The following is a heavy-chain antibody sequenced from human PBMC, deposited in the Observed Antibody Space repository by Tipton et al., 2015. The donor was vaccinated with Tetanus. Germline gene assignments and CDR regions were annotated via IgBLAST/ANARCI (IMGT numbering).Heavy chain of an antibody. CDR2: IYYSGST. Sequence: LRLSCTVSGGSISNYYWSWIRQPPGKGLEWIGYIYYSGSTNYNPSLKSRVTISVDTSKNQFSLKLTSVTTADTAVYYCARSGGRRYAFDIWGQGTMVTVSS. D-gene: IGHD3-16*01. V-gene: IGHV4-59*01. CDR3: ARSGGRRYAFDI. CDR1: GGSISNYY. J-gene: IGHJ3*02.